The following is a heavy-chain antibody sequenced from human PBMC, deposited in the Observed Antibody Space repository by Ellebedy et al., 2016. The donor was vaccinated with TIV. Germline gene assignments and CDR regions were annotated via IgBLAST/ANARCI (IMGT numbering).Heavy chain of an antibody. CDR3: ARGGNWLFDY. Sequence: MPSETLSLTCGVSDDSISRDKWWTWVRQAPGRALEWIGELHHTKGTNYNPSLKSRVSMSVDKSKNQFSLNINSVTAADTAVYFCARGGNWLFDYWGPGILVTVSS. V-gene: IGHV4-4*02. D-gene: IGHD1-20*01. CDR1: DDSISRDKW. J-gene: IGHJ4*02. CDR2: LHHTKGT.